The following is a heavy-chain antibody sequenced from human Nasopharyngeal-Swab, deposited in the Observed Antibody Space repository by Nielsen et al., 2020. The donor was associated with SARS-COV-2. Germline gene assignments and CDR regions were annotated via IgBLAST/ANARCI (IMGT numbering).Heavy chain of an antibody. V-gene: IGHV1-8*01. CDR1: GYTFTSYD. CDR2: MNPNSGNT. D-gene: IGHD6-19*01. Sequence: ASVKVSCKASGYTFTSYDINWVRQATGQGLEWMGWMNPNSGNTGYAQKFQGRVTMTRNTSISTAYMELSSLRSEDTAVYYCARGGGRYSSGWYHPPYYYYGMDVWGQGTTVTDSS. CDR3: ARGGGRYSSGWYHPPYYYYGMDV. J-gene: IGHJ6*02.